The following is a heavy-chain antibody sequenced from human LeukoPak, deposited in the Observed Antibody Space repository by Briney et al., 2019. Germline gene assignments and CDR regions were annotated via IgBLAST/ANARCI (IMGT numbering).Heavy chain of an antibody. CDR2: IKQDGSEK. CDR3: AREFPPSYYYDGSGYY. Sequence: GGSLRLSCAASGFTFSSYWMSWVRQAPGKGLEWVANIKQDGSEKYYVDSVKGRFTISRDNAKNSLYLQMNSLRAEDTAVYYCAREFPPSYYYDGSGYYWGQGTLVTVSS. V-gene: IGHV3-7*01. J-gene: IGHJ4*02. D-gene: IGHD3-22*01. CDR1: GFTFSSYW.